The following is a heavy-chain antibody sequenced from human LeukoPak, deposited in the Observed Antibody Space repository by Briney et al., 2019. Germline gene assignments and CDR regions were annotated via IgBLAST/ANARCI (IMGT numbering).Heavy chain of an antibody. J-gene: IGHJ5*02. CDR1: GGSISSYY. Sequence: SSETLSLTCTVSGGSISSYYWSWIRQPPGKGLEWIGYIYYSGSTNYNPSLKSRVTISVDTSKNQFSLKLSSVTAADTAVYYCARDFPIDCSGGSCYSWFDPWGQGTLVTVSS. V-gene: IGHV4-59*01. CDR2: IYYSGST. CDR3: ARDFPIDCSGGSCYSWFDP. D-gene: IGHD2-15*01.